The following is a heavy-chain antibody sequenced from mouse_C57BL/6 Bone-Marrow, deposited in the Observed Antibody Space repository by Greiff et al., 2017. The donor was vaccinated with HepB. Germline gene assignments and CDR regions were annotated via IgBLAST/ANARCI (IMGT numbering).Heavy chain of an antibody. D-gene: IGHD1-1*01. J-gene: IGHJ3*01. V-gene: IGHV14-2*01. Sequence: EVQRVESGAELVKPGASVKLSCTASGFNIKDYYMHWVKQRTEQGLEGIGRIDPEDGETKYAPKFQGKATITADTSSNTAYLQLSSLTSEDTAVYYCVKALYGSPFAYWGQGTLVTVSA. CDR1: GFNIKDYY. CDR3: VKALYGSPFAY. CDR2: IDPEDGET.